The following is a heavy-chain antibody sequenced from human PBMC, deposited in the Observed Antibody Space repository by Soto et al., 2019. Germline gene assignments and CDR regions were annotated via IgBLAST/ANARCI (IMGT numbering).Heavy chain of an antibody. J-gene: IGHJ3*02. Sequence: QVQLQESGPGLVKPSQTLSLTCTVSGGSISSGGYYWSWIRQHPGKGLEWIGHIYYSGSTYYNPSLKSRVTISVDTSKNQFSLKLSSVTAADTAVYYCARVYSGYDLFAFDIWGQGTMVTVSS. CDR2: IYYSGST. V-gene: IGHV4-31*03. CDR1: GGSISSGGYY. CDR3: ARVYSGYDLFAFDI. D-gene: IGHD5-12*01.